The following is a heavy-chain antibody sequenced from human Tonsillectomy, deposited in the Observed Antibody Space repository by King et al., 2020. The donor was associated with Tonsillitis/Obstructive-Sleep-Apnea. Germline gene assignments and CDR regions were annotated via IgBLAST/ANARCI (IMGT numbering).Heavy chain of an antibody. V-gene: IGHV3-49*04. CDR2: ITSKAYGGTT. CDR3: TRSSNVGYWFDP. CDR1: GFTFGDYA. J-gene: IGHJ5*02. D-gene: IGHD4/OR15-4a*01. Sequence: VQLVESGGGLVQPGRSLRLSCTASGFTFGDYAMSWVRQAPGKGLEWVGFITSKAYGGTTEYAAAVKGRFTISRDDSKSIAYLQMNSLKTEDTAVYYCTRSSNVGYWFDPWGQGTLVTVSS.